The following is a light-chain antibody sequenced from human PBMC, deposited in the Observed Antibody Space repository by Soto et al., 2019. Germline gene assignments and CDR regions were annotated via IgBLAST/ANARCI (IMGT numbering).Light chain of an antibody. V-gene: IGKV1-5*03. CDR1: QSINSW. Sequence: DIQMTQSPSTLSASVGDRVTITCRASQSINSWLAWYRQKPGKAPNLLIYKASSLESGVPSRFSGSGSGTEFTLTISSLQPDDFATYYCQQYNSYSVTFGQGSKLEIK. CDR3: QQYNSYSVT. CDR2: KAS. J-gene: IGKJ2*01.